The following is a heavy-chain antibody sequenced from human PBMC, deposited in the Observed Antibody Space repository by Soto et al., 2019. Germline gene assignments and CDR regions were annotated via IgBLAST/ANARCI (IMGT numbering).Heavy chain of an antibody. CDR3: ARHVNTWLDS. Sequence: PGGSLRLSCAASGVTFSSYWMSWVRQAPGKGLEGVANIKHDGSETYYVDSVKGRFTISRDNAENSLYLQMDGLRAEDTAVYYCARHVNTWLDSWGQGALVTVSS. J-gene: IGHJ5*01. V-gene: IGHV3-7*01. CDR2: IKHDGSET. CDR1: GVTFSSYW.